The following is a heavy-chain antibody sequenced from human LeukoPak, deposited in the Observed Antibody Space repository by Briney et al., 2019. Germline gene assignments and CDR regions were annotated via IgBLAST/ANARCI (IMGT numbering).Heavy chain of an antibody. Sequence: SETLSLTCAVYGGSFSGYYWSWIRQPPGKGLEWIGEINRSGSANYNPSLKSRVTISVDTSKNQFSLKLSSVTAADTAVYYCARGRGTRSLNLYYYDSSGYYNYWGQGTLVTVSS. CDR2: INRSGSA. J-gene: IGHJ4*02. D-gene: IGHD3-22*01. V-gene: IGHV4-34*01. CDR1: GGSFSGYY. CDR3: ARGRGTRSLNLYYYDSSGYYNY.